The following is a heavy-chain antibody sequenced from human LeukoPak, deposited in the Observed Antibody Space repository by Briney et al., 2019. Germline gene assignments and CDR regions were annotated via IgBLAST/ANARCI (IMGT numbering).Heavy chain of an antibody. Sequence: AAVKVSCKSSVYTFTSYGISWVRQAPGQGVEGMGWISAYNGNTNYAQKLQGRVIMTTDTSTSTAYMELRSLRSDDTAVYYCARAFHGDNGIFFDYWGQGTLVTVSS. V-gene: IGHV1-18*01. CDR2: ISAYNGNT. J-gene: IGHJ4*02. CDR3: ARAFHGDNGIFFDY. CDR1: VYTFTSYG. D-gene: IGHD4-17*01.